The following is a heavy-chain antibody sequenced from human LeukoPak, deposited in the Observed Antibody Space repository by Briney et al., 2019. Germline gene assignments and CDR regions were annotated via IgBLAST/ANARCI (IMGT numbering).Heavy chain of an antibody. D-gene: IGHD2-21*02. V-gene: IGHV1-69*01. CDR2: IIPIFGTA. CDR3: ARVVDAYCGGDCYILHDAFDI. Sequence: PLASVKVSCKASGGTFSSYATSWVRQAPGQGLEWMGGIIPIFGTANYAQKFQGRVTITADESTSTAYMELSSLRSEDTAVYYCARVVDAYCGGDCYILHDAFDIWGQGTMVTVSS. J-gene: IGHJ3*02. CDR1: GGTFSSYA.